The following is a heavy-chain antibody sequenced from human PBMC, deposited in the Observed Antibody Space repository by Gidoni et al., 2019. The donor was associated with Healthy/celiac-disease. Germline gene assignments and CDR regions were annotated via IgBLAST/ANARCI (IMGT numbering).Heavy chain of an antibody. CDR3: ARDDFWSGYESGYYYYGMDV. J-gene: IGHJ6*02. V-gene: IGHV3-48*02. CDR1: GFPFSSYS. Sequence: EVQLVESGGGLVQPGGSLILSCAASGFPFSSYSMIWVRQAPGKGLEWVSYISSSSSTIYYADSVKGRFTISRDNAKNSLYLQMNSLRDEDTAVYYCARDDFWSGYESGYYYYGMDVWGQGTTVTVSS. D-gene: IGHD3-3*01. CDR2: ISSSSSTI.